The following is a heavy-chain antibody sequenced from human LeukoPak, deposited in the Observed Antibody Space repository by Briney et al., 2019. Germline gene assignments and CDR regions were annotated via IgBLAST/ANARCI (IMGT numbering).Heavy chain of an antibody. J-gene: IGHJ4*02. CDR3: ARATGHIVVTDY. CDR1: GFTFSSYA. Sequence: PGGSLRLSCAASGFTFSSYAMHWVRQAPGKGLEWVAVISYDGSNKYYADSVKGRFTISRDNSKNTLYLQMNSLRAEDTAVYYCARATGHIVVTDYWGRGTRVTLFS. V-gene: IGHV3-30-3*01. D-gene: IGHD2-21*01. CDR2: ISYDGSNK.